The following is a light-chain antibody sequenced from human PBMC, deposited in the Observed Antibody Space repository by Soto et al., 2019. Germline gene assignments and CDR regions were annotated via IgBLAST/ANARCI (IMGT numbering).Light chain of an antibody. J-gene: IGKJ4*01. CDR3: QQYNNWPALT. CDR2: GAS. Sequence: EIVMTQSPATLSVSPGERATLSCRASQSVSSNLAWYQQKPGQAPRLLIYGASTRATGIPARFSGSRSGTEFTLIISSLQSEDFAVYYCQQYNNWPALTFGGGTKVEIK. CDR1: QSVSSN. V-gene: IGKV3-15*01.